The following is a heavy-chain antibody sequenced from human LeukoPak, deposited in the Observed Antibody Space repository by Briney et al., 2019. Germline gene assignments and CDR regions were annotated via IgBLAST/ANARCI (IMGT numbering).Heavy chain of an antibody. Sequence: ETLSLTCAVYGGSFSGYYWSWVRQAPGKGLEWVSAISGSGGSTYYADSVKGRFTISRDNSKNTLYLQMNSLRAEDTAVYYCAKEGNGDYLDYWGQGTLVTVSS. CDR3: AKEGNGDYLDY. V-gene: IGHV3-23*01. CDR1: GGSFSGYY. CDR2: ISGSGGST. D-gene: IGHD4-17*01. J-gene: IGHJ4*02.